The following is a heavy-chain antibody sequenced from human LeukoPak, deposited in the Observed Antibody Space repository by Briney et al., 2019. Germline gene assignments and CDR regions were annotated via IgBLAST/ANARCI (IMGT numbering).Heavy chain of an antibody. CDR3: ATPRGPNCSGGSCYGGGFDY. Sequence: ASVKVSCKASGYTFTGYYMHWVRQAPGQGLEWMGWINPNSGGTNYAQKFQGRVTMTRDTSISTAYMELSRLRSDDTAVYYCATPRGPNCSGGSCYGGGFDYRGQGTLVTVSS. V-gene: IGHV1-2*02. CDR1: GYTFTGYY. D-gene: IGHD2-15*01. J-gene: IGHJ4*02. CDR2: INPNSGGT.